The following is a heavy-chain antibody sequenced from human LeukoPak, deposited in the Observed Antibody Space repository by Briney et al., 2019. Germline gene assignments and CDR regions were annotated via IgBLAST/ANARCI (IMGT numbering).Heavy chain of an antibody. CDR3: ARYCSSTSCSDNAFDI. D-gene: IGHD2-2*01. CDR2: IYYSGST. V-gene: IGHV4-61*01. J-gene: IGHJ3*02. Sequence: SETLSLTCTVSGAXVSSGSYDWSWIRQPPGRALEYIGYIYYSGSTNYNPSLKSRVTISADMSKNQFSLKLSSVTAADTALYYCARYCSSTSCSDNAFDIWGQGTMVTVSS. CDR1: GAXVSSGSYD.